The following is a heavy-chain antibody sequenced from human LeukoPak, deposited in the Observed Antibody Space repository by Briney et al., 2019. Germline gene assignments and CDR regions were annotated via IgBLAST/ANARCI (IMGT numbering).Heavy chain of an antibody. D-gene: IGHD2-15*01. CDR2: IRQDGSDK. CDR1: GFTFSNNW. V-gene: IGHV3-7*01. CDR3: ARDRDCGDGGCYPHFDY. Sequence: PGGSLRLSCAASGFTFSNNWMSWVRQAPGKGLEWVANIRQDGSDKYYMDSVKGRFTISRDNAKNSLSLQMNSLRVEDTAVYYCARDRDCGDGGCYPHFDYWGQGVRVTVSS. J-gene: IGHJ4*02.